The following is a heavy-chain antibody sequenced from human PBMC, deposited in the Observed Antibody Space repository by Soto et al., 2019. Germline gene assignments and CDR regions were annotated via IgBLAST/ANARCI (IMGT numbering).Heavy chain of an antibody. D-gene: IGHD3-10*01. CDR2: IYHSGST. Sequence: PSETLSLTCAVSGGSISSGGYSWSWIRQPPGKGLEWIGYIYHSGSTYYNPSLKSRVTISVDRSKNQFSLKLSSVTAADTAVYYCARDRFGSPLYMVRGVIPRGYFDLWGRGTLVTVSS. J-gene: IGHJ2*01. CDR3: ARDRFGSPLYMVRGVIPRGYFDL. CDR1: GGSISSGGYS. V-gene: IGHV4-30-2*01.